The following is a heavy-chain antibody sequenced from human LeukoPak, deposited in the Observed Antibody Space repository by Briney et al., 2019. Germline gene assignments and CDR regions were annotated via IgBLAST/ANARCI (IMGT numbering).Heavy chain of an antibody. CDR2: ISYDGSNK. CDR3: ANNGGYCSGGSCFQVGAFDI. J-gene: IGHJ3*02. Sequence: GGSLRLSCAASGFTFSSYAMHWVRQAPGKGLEWVAVISYDGSNKYYADSVKGRFTISRDNSKNTLYLQMNSLRAEDTAVYYCANNGGYCSGGSCFQVGAFDIWGQGTMVTVSS. D-gene: IGHD2-15*01. V-gene: IGHV3-30-3*01. CDR1: GFTFSSYA.